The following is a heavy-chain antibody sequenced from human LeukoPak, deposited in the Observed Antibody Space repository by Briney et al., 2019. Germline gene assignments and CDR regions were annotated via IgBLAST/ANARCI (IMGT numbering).Heavy chain of an antibody. J-gene: IGHJ4*02. V-gene: IGHV4-61*03. D-gene: IGHD5-18*01. CDR3: ARVLRAASWRSYDY. Sequence: SETLSLTCTVSGGSVSNSLCYWRWIRQPPGKGLEWVGYIYYYGYTNYHPSLKSRVIISIDTSSTHISLRLNSMTAADTAVYYCARVLRAASWRSYDYWGQGSLVTVSS. CDR1: GGSVSNSLCY. CDR2: IYYYGYT.